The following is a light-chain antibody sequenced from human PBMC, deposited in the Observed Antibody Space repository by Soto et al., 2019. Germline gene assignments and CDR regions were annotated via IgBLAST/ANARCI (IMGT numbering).Light chain of an antibody. CDR2: ANT. CDR1: SSNLGADYD. V-gene: IGLV1-40*01. Sequence: QSVLTQPPSVSGAPGQRVTISCTGSSSNLGADYDAHWYQQFPGTAPKLPMYANTNRPSGVPDRFSASKSGTSASLAITGLQPEDEADYYCLAYDSRLSGYGFGTGTKVTVL. CDR3: LAYDSRLSGYG. J-gene: IGLJ1*01.